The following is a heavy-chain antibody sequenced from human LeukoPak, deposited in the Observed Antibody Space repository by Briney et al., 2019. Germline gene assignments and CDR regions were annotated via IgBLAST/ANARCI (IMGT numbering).Heavy chain of an antibody. V-gene: IGHV3-48*03. CDR3: ARRRYSGSSQHFDY. CDR2: ISSTGSIM. Sequence: GGSLRFSCAASGFTFRSYELNWVRQAPGKGLEGVYNISSTGSIMYYAESVKGRFSISRDNAKNSLYLQMNSLRAEDTAVYYCARRRYSGSSQHFDYWGQGTLVTVSS. CDR1: GFTFRSYE. J-gene: IGHJ4*02. D-gene: IGHD1-26*01.